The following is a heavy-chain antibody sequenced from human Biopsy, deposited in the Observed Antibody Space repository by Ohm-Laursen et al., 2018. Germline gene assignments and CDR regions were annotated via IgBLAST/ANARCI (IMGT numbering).Heavy chain of an antibody. V-gene: IGHV3-15*05. J-gene: IGHJ4*02. Sequence: GSLRLSCAASGSTFSAAWMYWVRQAPGKGLECVALVKSNANGGTTEYPAPVEGRFSISRDDSRNTVYLHMSSLNTDDTAMYFCTAGIPGLSRSSDYWGQGTLVTVSS. CDR1: GSTFSAAW. D-gene: IGHD6-19*01. CDR2: VKSNANGGTT. CDR3: TAGIPGLSRSSDY.